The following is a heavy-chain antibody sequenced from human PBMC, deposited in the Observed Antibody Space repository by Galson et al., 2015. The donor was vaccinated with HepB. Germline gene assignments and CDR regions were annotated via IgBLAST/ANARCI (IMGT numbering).Heavy chain of an antibody. CDR3: ARDDDF. CDR2: MKQDGSGK. CDR1: GFPFSRNW. V-gene: IGHV3-7*01. J-gene: IGHJ4*02. Sequence: SLRLSCAASGFPFSRNWLTWVRQAPGKGLEWVATMKQDGSGKFYVDSVKGRFTISRDNAMNSLYLQMNSLRVEDTAVYYCARDDDFWGQGTLVTVSS.